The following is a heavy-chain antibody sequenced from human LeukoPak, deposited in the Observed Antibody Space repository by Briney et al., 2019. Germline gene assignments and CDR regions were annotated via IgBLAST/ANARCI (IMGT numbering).Heavy chain of an antibody. Sequence: SSETLSLTCTVSGYSISSGYYWGWIRQPPGKGLEWIGSIYHSGSTYYNPSLKSRVTISVDTSKNQFSLKLSSVTAADTAVYYCARSYSSGNYYYMDAWGKGTTVTISS. J-gene: IGHJ6*03. CDR2: IYHSGST. CDR1: GYSISSGYY. V-gene: IGHV4-38-2*02. CDR3: ARSYSSGNYYYMDA. D-gene: IGHD6-25*01.